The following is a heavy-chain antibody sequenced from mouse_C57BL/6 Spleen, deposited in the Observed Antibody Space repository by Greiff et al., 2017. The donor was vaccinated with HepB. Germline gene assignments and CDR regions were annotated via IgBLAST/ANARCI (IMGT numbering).Heavy chain of an antibody. CDR1: GYTFTSYW. CDR2: IDPSDSYT. D-gene: IGHD2-2*01. J-gene: IGHJ2*01. Sequence: VQLQQPGAELVMPGASVKLSCKASGYTFTSYWMHWVKQRPGQGLEWIGEIDPSDSYTNYNQKFKGKSTLTVDKSSSTAYMQLSSLTSEDSAVYYCADGYDRGDYWGQGTTLTVAS. V-gene: IGHV1-69*01. CDR3: ADGYDRGDY.